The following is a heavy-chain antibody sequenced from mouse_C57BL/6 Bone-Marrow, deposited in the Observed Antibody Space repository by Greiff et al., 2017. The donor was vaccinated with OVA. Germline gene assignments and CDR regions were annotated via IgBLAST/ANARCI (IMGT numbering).Heavy chain of an antibody. CDR1: GFSLTSYA. D-gene: IGHD2-4*01. Sequence: VKLMESGPGLVAPSQSLSITCTVSGFSLTSYAISWVRQPPGKGLEWLGVIWTGGGTNYNSALKSRLSISKDNSKSQVFLKMNSLQTDDTARYYCARNRYDYDEGYYAMDYWGQGTSVTVSS. CDR2: IWTGGGT. J-gene: IGHJ4*01. V-gene: IGHV2-9-1*01. CDR3: ARNRYDYDEGYYAMDY.